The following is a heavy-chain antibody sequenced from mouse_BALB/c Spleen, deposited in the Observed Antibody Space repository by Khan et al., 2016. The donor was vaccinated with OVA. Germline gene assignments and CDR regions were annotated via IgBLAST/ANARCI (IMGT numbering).Heavy chain of an antibody. CDR1: GYTFTSYT. Sequence: VQLQQSGAELARPGASVKMSCKASGYTFTSYTIHWIKLRPGQGLEWIGYINPSNAYTNYNQRFQDKATLTAAKSSTTAYIQLSRLTSDDSAVYYCVRDGADHRNDGWFAYWCLGTLVTVSA. D-gene: IGHD2-14*01. V-gene: IGHV1-4*01. CDR3: VRDGADHRNDGWFAY. J-gene: IGHJ3*01. CDR2: INPSNAYT.